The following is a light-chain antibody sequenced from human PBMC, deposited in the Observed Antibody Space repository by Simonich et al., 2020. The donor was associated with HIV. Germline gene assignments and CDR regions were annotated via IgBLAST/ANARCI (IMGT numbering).Light chain of an antibody. CDR3: QQYNNWPLF. CDR1: QSVKSN. CDR2: GAS. J-gene: IGKJ2*01. V-gene: IGKV3-15*01. Sequence: EIVMTQSPATLSVSPGESATLSCRASQSVKSNLAWYQQKPGQPPRLLIYGASTRAAGSPARFSGSGTGTEFTLTISSMQSEDFAVYYCQQYNNWPLFFGQGTKLEMK.